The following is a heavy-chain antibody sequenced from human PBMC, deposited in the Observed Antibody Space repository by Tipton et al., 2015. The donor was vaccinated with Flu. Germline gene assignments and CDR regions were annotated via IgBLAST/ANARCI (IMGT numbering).Heavy chain of an antibody. J-gene: IGHJ2*01. CDR1: GYSFASYW. CDR2: IYPGDSDT. CDR3: AGQHYDFRSGYYKSGWYFDL. Sequence: QLVQSGAEVKKPGESLKISCKGSGYSFASYWIGWVRQMPGKGLEWMGIIYPGDSDTRYSPSFQGQVTISADKSISTAYLQWSSLKASDTAMYYCAGQHYDFRSGYYKSGWYFDLWGRGPLVTVSS. V-gene: IGHV5-51*01. D-gene: IGHD3-3*01.